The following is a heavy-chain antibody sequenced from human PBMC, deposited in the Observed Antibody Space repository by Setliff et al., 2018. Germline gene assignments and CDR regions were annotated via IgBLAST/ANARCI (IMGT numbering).Heavy chain of an antibody. CDR3: TTDPSPTFGGVIGAAFDI. CDR2: IKGKTDGLTT. CDR1: GFTFSNAW. Sequence: GESLKISCAASGFTFSNAWMNWVRQAPGKGLEWVSRIKGKTDGLTTDYAAPVKGRFTISRDDSKNTLYLQMNSLKTEDTAVYYCTTDPSPTFGGVIGAAFDIWGQGTMVTVSS. D-gene: IGHD3-16*01. J-gene: IGHJ3*02. V-gene: IGHV3-15*07.